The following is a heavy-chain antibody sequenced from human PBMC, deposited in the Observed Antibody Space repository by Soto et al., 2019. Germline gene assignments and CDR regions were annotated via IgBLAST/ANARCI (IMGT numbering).Heavy chain of an antibody. V-gene: IGHV3-48*02. CDR2: ISSSSSTI. CDR3: ARDRITVGDKPFDY. CDR1: GFTFSSYS. J-gene: IGHJ4*02. Sequence: EVQLVESGGGLVQPGGSLRLSCAASGFTFSSYSMNWVRQAPGKGLEWVSYISSSSSTIYYADSVKGRFTISRDNAKNSLYLQMNSLRDEDTAVYYCARDRITVGDKPFDYWGQGTLVTVSS. D-gene: IGHD3-16*01.